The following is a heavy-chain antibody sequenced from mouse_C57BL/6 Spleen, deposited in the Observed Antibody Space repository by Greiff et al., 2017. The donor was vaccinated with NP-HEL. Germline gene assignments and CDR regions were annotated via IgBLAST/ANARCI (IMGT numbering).Heavy chain of an antibody. CDR3: TRTRYYDYEEGYFDY. Sequence: VQLQQSGAELVRPGASVTLSCKASGYTFTDYEMHWVKQTPVHGLEWIGAIDPETGGTAYNQKFKGKAILTADKSSSTAYMELRSLTSEDSAVYYCTRTRYYDYEEGYFDYWGQGTTLTVSS. D-gene: IGHD2-4*01. CDR1: GYTFTDYE. J-gene: IGHJ2*01. CDR2: IDPETGGT. V-gene: IGHV1-15*01.